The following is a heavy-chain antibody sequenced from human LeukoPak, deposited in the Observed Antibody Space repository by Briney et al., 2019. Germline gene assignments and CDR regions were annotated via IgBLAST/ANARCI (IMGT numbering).Heavy chain of an antibody. CDR1: GFTFSNAW. D-gene: IGHD3-3*01. CDR2: ISGSGGST. J-gene: IGHJ4*02. CDR3: AKADYDFWSGYKKGDY. Sequence: GGSLRLSCAVSGFTFSNAWMSWVRQAPGKGLEWVSTISGSGGSTYYADSVRGRFTISRDNSKNTLYVQMNSLRADDTAIYYCAKADYDFWSGYKKGDYWGQGTLVTVSS. V-gene: IGHV3-23*01.